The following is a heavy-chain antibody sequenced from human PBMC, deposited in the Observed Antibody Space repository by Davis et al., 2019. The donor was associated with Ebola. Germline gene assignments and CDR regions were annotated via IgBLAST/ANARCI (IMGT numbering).Heavy chain of an antibody. CDR2: MNPNSGNT. D-gene: IGHD3-3*01. CDR3: ARAVKARDFWSGFYYYYGMDV. V-gene: IGHV1-8*03. J-gene: IGHJ6*02. Sequence: ASVKVSCKASGYTFTSYDINWVRQATGQGLEWMGWMNPNSGNTGYAQKFQGRVTITRNTSISTAYMELSSLRSEDTAVYYCARAVKARDFWSGFYYYYGMDVWGQGTTVTVSS. CDR1: GYTFTSYD.